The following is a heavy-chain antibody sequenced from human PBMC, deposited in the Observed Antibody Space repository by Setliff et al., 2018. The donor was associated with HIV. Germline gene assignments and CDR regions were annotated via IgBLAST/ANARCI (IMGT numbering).Heavy chain of an antibody. V-gene: IGHV1-24*01. CDR1: GYSLTELS. J-gene: IGHJ3*02. D-gene: IGHD3-9*01. Sequence: ASVKVSCKVSGYSLTELSMHWVRQAPGKGLEWMGGFDPEDVETIYADKFQGRVTMTEDTATETAYMELSSLISEDTAVYYCATDAYHDFLTGTTPGAFDIWGQGTMVTVSS. CDR2: FDPEDVET. CDR3: ATDAYHDFLTGTTPGAFDI.